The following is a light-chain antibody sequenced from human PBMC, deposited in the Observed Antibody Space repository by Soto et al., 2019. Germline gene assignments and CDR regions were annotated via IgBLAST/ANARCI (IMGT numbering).Light chain of an antibody. J-gene: IGKJ5*01. CDR1: QDIDNY. CDR2: DAS. V-gene: IGKV1-33*01. Sequence: DIQMTQSPSSLSASVGDRVTITCQASQDIDNYLNWYQQKPGKAPNLLIYDASNLETGVPLRFSGGGSGTDFTFTITSLQPEDIATYYCQHYDHVQVTFGQGTRLEIK. CDR3: QHYDHVQVT.